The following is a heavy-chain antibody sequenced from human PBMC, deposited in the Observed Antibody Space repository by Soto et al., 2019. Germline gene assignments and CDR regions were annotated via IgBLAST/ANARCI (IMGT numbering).Heavy chain of an antibody. CDR2: IQYSGDT. CDR1: GGSVGSGAYY. V-gene: IGHV4-61*08. D-gene: IGHD5-12*01. Sequence: QVLLQEPGPGQVRPSETLSLTCIVSGGSVGSGAYYWSWIRQPPGSAPEWIGYIQYSGDTNYNSSLKSRVTISVDRSRNRFSLKLKSVTAADTAFYYCARHDYADRTFDLWGQGTKVTVSS. CDR3: ARHDYADRTFDL. J-gene: IGHJ3*01.